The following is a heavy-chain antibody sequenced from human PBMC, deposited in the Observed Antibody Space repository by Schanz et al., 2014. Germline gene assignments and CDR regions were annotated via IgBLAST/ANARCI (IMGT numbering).Heavy chain of an antibody. Sequence: QVQMVESGGGVVQPGRSLRLSCAASGFAFSVYGMHWVRQAPGKGPEWVAVIWSDGSGKYYADSVKGRFTISRDNAKNSLYLQMNSLRAEDTAVYYCAREEGWGIAAAGPKHYYYGMDVWGQGTTVTVSS. CDR2: IWSDGSGK. CDR1: GFAFSVYG. J-gene: IGHJ6*02. D-gene: IGHD6-13*01. CDR3: AREEGWGIAAAGPKHYYYGMDV. V-gene: IGHV3-33*01.